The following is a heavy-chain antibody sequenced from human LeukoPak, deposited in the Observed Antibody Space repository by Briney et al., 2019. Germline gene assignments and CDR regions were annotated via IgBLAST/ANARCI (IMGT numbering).Heavy chain of an antibody. CDR3: ARETEVPAGRSWDF. J-gene: IGHJ4*02. CDR2: IHTSGST. Sequence: PSETLSLTCTVSGGSISSYYWTWIRQPAGKGLEWIGRIHTSGSTNYNPSLKSRVTMSVGTSNNQFSLKLTSVTAADTAVYYCARETEVPAGRSWDFWGQGTLVTVSS. V-gene: IGHV4-4*07. CDR1: GGSISSYY. D-gene: IGHD2-21*02.